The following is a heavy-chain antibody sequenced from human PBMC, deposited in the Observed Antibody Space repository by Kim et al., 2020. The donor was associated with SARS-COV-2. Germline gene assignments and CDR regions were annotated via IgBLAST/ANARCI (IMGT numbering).Heavy chain of an antibody. CDR1: GYTFTSYD. Sequence: ASVKVSCKASGYTFTSYDINWVRQATGQGLEWMGWMNPNSGNTGYAQKFQGRVTMTRNTSISTAYMELSSLRSEDTAVYYCARGGVVPAAMPHVIYYYYMDVWGKGTTVTVSS. J-gene: IGHJ6*03. V-gene: IGHV1-8*01. CDR3: ARGGVVPAAMPHVIYYYYMDV. CDR2: MNPNSGNT. D-gene: IGHD2-2*01.